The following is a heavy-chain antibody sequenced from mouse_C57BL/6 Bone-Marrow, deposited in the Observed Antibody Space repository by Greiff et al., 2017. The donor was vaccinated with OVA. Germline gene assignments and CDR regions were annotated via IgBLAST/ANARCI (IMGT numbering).Heavy chain of an antibody. V-gene: IGHV1-18*01. CDR1: GYTFTDYN. J-gene: IGHJ2*01. Sequence: EVKVVESGPELVKPGASVKIPCKASGYTFTDYNMDWVKQSHGKSLEWIGDINPNNGGTIYNQKFKGKATLTVDKSSSTAYMELRSLTSEDTAVYYCARRDYVLDYWGQGTTLTVSS. CDR3: ARRDYVLDY. CDR2: INPNNGGT. D-gene: IGHD2-4*01.